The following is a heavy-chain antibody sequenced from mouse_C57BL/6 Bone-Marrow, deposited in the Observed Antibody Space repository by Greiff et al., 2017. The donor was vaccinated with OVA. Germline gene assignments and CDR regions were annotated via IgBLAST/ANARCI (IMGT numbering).Heavy chain of an antibody. CDR1: GYTFTSYG. CDR2: IYPRSGNT. D-gene: IGHD2-12*01. V-gene: IGHV1-81*01. J-gene: IGHJ4*01. CDR3: ARSGCYSYDGAMDY. Sequence: VKLMESGAELARHGASVKLSCKASGYTFTSYGISWVKQRTGQGLEWIGAIYPRSGNTYYNVKFKGKATLTAEKSSSTASMELRSLTSEDSAVYFCARSGCYSYDGAMDYWGQGTSVTVSS.